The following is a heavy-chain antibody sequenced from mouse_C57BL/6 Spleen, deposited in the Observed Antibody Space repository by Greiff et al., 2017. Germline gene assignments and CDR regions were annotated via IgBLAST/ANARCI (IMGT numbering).Heavy chain of an antibody. CDR1: GFNFKDYY. CDR3: AREKAYYYGSSSHYYAMDY. Sequence: VQLQQSGAELVKPGASVKLSCTASGFNFKDYYMHWVKQRTEQGLEWIGRIDPEDDETKYAPKFQGKATITADTSSNTAYLQLSSLTSEDTAVYYCAREKAYYYGSSSHYYAMDYWGQGTSVTVSS. V-gene: IGHV14-2*01. J-gene: IGHJ4*01. CDR2: IDPEDDET. D-gene: IGHD1-1*01.